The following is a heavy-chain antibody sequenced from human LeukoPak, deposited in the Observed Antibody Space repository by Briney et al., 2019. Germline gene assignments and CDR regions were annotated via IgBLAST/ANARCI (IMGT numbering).Heavy chain of an antibody. CDR2: IYSGGST. D-gene: IGHD3-10*01. CDR3: ARDAAHSMVRGVLGAFDI. CDR1: GFTVSSNY. Sequence: GGSLRLSCAASGFTVSSNYMSWVRQAPGKGLEWVSVIYSGGSTYYADSVKGRFTISRDNSKNTLCLQMNSLRAEDTAVYYCARDAAHSMVRGVLGAFDIWGQGTMVTVSS. V-gene: IGHV3-53*01. J-gene: IGHJ3*02.